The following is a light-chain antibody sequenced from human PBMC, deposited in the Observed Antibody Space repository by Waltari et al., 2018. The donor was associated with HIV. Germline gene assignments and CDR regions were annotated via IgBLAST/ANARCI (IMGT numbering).Light chain of an antibody. J-gene: IGLJ3*02. CDR1: SSELGAYYY. CDR3: SSYTTSSTWV. CDR2: EVS. Sequence: QSALTQPAPLSGSPGPSITISCTGPSSELGAYYYVSWSHKHPAKAPKRMIYEVSNRPSGVSIRFSASKSGNTASLTISGLQAEDEADYYCSSYTTSSTWVFGGGTKLTVL. V-gene: IGLV2-14*01.